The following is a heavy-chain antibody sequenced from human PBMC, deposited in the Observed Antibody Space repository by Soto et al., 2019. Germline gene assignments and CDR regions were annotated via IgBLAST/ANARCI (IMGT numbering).Heavy chain of an antibody. D-gene: IGHD6-19*01. V-gene: IGHV4-34*01. CDR2: INHSGST. Sequence: SETLSLTCAVYGGSFSGYYWSWIRQPPGKGLEWIGEINHSGSTNYNPSLKSRVTISVDTSKNQFSLKLSSVTAADTAVYYCARGGRRPIAVAGYFDYWGQGTLVTVSS. J-gene: IGHJ4*02. CDR3: ARGGRRPIAVAGYFDY. CDR1: GGSFSGYY.